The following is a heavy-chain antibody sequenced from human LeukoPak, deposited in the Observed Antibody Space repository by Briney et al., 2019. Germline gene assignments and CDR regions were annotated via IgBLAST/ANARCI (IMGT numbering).Heavy chain of an antibody. V-gene: IGHV1-18*01. Sequence: ASVKVSCKASGYTFTTYSMNWVRQAPGQGLEWMGWISAYNGNTNYAQKLQGRVTMTTDTSTSTAYMELRSLRSDDTAVYYCARVRAYRSRELLPRTYYYMDVWGKGTTVTVSS. CDR2: ISAYNGNT. CDR1: GYTFTTYS. J-gene: IGHJ6*03. CDR3: ARVRAYRSRELLPRTYYYMDV. D-gene: IGHD1-26*01.